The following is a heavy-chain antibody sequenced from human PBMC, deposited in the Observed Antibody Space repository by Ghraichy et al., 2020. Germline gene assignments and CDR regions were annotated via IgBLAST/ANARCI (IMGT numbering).Heavy chain of an antibody. CDR1: GGSLSGYY. CDR2: ISHSGST. J-gene: IGHJ4*02. CDR3: ARGNPTMNVYFDS. Sequence: SETLSLTCAVNGGSLSGYYWHWLRQSPGKGLEWIGEISHSGSTDYNPSLKSRVTISVDTSKNEFSLKMTSVTAADTAIYYCARGNPTMNVYFDSWRTGTLFT. D-gene: IGHD3-3*01. V-gene: IGHV4-34*01.